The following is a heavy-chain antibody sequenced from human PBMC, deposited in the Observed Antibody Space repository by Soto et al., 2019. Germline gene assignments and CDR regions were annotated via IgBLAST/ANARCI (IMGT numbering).Heavy chain of an antibody. Sequence: QVQLVESGGGVVQPGRSLRLSCAASGFTFSSYGMHWVRQAPGKGLEWVAVIWYDGSNKYYADSVKGRFTISRDNSKNTLYLQMNSLRAEDTAVYYCARDGGDSGSYYRDSYYYGMDVWGQGTTVTVSS. J-gene: IGHJ6*02. D-gene: IGHD3-10*01. V-gene: IGHV3-33*01. CDR2: IWYDGSNK. CDR3: ARDGGDSGSYYRDSYYYGMDV. CDR1: GFTFSSYG.